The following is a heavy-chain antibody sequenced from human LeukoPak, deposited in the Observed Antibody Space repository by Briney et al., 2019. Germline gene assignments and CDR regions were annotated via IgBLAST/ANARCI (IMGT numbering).Heavy chain of an antibody. Sequence: ASVKVSCKASGYTFTSYGISWVRQAPGQGLEWMGWISAYNGNTNYAQKLQGRVTMTTDTSTSTAYMELRSLRSDDTAVYYCARDPLYYYDRSGYSEPNFDYWGQGTLVTVSS. V-gene: IGHV1-18*01. D-gene: IGHD3-22*01. CDR2: ISAYNGNT. CDR3: ARDPLYYYDRSGYSEPNFDY. J-gene: IGHJ4*02. CDR1: GYTFTSYG.